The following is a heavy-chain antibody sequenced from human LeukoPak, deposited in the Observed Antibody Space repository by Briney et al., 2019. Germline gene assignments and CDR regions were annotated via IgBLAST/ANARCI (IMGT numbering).Heavy chain of an antibody. J-gene: IGHJ4*02. CDR3: VVSPNQDFFDY. CDR2: INHSGST. CDR1: GGSFSGYS. V-gene: IGHV4-34*01. Sequence: SETLSLTCAVYGGSFSGYSWTWIRQPPGKGLEWIGEINHSGSTNYNPSLKSRVTMSVDTSKSQFSLNLNSLTAADTAVYYCVVSPNQDFFDYWGQGPLVTVSS.